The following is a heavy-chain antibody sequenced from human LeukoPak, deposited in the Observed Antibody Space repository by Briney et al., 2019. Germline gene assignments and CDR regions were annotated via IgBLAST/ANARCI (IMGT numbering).Heavy chain of an antibody. J-gene: IGHJ6*02. Sequence: ASVKVSCKASGYTFTGYYMHWVRQAPGQGLEWMGWINPNSGGTNYAQQFQGWVTMTRDTSISTAYMELSRLRSDDTAVYYCARGPTYGDYTRYYGMDVWGQGTTVTVSS. V-gene: IGHV1-2*04. CDR1: GYTFTGYY. D-gene: IGHD4-17*01. CDR3: ARGPTYGDYTRYYGMDV. CDR2: INPNSGGT.